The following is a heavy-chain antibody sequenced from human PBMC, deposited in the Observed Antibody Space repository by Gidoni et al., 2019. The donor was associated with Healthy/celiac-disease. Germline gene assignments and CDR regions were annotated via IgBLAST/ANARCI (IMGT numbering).Heavy chain of an antibody. CDR2: IIPIRGIA. D-gene: IGHD3-16*01. CDR1: GGTFSSYT. CDR3: ARDRLNPTAFDC. V-gene: IGHV1-69*04. Sequence: QVQLVHSRAEVKKPGSSGKVSCKDSGGTFSSYTISWVRQAPGQGLEWMGRIIPIRGIANYAQKFQGRVTITADKSTSTAYMELSRLRSEDTAVYYCARDRLNPTAFDCWGQGTLVTVSS. J-gene: IGHJ4*02.